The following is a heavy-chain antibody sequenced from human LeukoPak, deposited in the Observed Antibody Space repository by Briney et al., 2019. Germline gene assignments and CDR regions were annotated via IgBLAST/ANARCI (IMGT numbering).Heavy chain of an antibody. J-gene: IGHJ4*02. CDR3: AIDLQAYCSGGSCYSGY. Sequence: ASVKVSCKASGGTFISYAISWVRQAPGQGLEWMGGIIPIFGTANYAQKFQGRVTITADESTSTAYMELSSLRSEDTAVYYCAIDLQAYCSGGSCYSGYWGQGTLVTVSS. V-gene: IGHV1-69*13. D-gene: IGHD2-15*01. CDR2: IIPIFGTA. CDR1: GGTFISYA.